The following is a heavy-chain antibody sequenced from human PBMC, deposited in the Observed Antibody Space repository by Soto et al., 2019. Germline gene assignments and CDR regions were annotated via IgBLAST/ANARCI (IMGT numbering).Heavy chain of an antibody. V-gene: IGHV4-59*08. J-gene: IGHJ6*03. Sequence: SETLSLTCTVSGGSISSYYWSWIRQPPGKGLEWIGYIYYSGSTNYNPSLKSRVTISVDTSKNQFSLKLRSVTAADTAVYYCARHPVFWSGQDPYYYYYYMDVWGKGTTVTVSS. CDR2: IYYSGST. CDR3: ARHPVFWSGQDPYYYYYYMDV. D-gene: IGHD3-3*01. CDR1: GGSISSYY.